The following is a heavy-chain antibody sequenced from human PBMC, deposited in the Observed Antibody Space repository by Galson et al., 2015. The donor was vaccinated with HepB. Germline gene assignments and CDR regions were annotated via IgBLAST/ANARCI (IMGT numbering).Heavy chain of an antibody. Sequence: SLRLSCAASGFTFSSYWMSWVRQAPGKGLEWVANIKQDGSEKYYVDSVKGRFTISRDNAKNSLYLQMDSLRAEDTAVYYCARDRRDGPFDYWGQGTLVTVSS. J-gene: IGHJ4*02. CDR3: ARDRRDGPFDY. V-gene: IGHV3-7*03. CDR1: GFTFSSYW. CDR2: IKQDGSEK.